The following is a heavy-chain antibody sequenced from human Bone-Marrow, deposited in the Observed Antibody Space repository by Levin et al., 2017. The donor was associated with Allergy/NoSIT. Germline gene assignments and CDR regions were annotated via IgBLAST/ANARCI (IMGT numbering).Heavy chain of an antibody. V-gene: IGHV3-23*01. D-gene: IGHD5-18*01. CDR2: ITDSGAST. J-gene: IGHJ4*02. CDR3: ARESSYVYFDH. Sequence: HPGGSLRLSCAGSGFTFDFYAMSWVRQAPGKGLEWVSVITDSGASTHYGDSVKGRFTISRDNSKNTLYLQMNSLRADDTAVYYCARESSYVYFDHWGQGTLVTVSS. CDR1: GFTFDFYA.